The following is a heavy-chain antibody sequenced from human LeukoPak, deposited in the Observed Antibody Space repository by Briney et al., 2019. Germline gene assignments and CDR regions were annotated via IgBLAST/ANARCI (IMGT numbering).Heavy chain of an antibody. Sequence: ASVKVSCKASGYTFTCYYMHWVRQAPGQGLEGMGWINPNSGGTNYAQKLQGRVTMTRDTSISTAYMELSRLRSDDTAVYYCARVRTSVGATDCFDYWGQGTLVTVSS. J-gene: IGHJ4*02. CDR3: ARVRTSVGATDCFDY. D-gene: IGHD1-26*01. CDR1: GYTFTCYY. V-gene: IGHV1-2*02. CDR2: INPNSGGT.